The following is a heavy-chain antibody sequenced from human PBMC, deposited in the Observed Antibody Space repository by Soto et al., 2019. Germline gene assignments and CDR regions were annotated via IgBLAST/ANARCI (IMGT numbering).Heavy chain of an antibody. CDR3: ARESRYCSGGSCYFLPGIDY. CDR1: GYTFTSYY. V-gene: IGHV1-46*01. Sequence: ASVKVSCKASGYTFTSYYIHWVRQAPGQGLEWMGIINPSGGSASYAQKFQGRVIMTRDESTSTAYMELSSLRSEDTAVYYCARESRYCSGGSCYFLPGIDYWGQGTLVTVSS. J-gene: IGHJ4*02. CDR2: INPSGGSA. D-gene: IGHD2-15*01.